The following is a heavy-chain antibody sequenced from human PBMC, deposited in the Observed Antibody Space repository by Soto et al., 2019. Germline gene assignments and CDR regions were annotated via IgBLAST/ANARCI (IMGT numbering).Heavy chain of an antibody. J-gene: IGHJ6*02. V-gene: IGHV1-2*04. CDR1: GYTFTGYY. Sequence: QVQLVQSGAEVKKPGASVKVSCKASGYTFTGYYMHWVRQAPGQGLEWMGWINPNSGGTNYAQKFQGWVTMTRDTSISTAYMELSRLRSDDTAVYYCARALVGVPAAMGYYGMDVWGQGTTVTVSS. D-gene: IGHD2-2*01. CDR2: INPNSGGT. CDR3: ARALVGVPAAMGYYGMDV.